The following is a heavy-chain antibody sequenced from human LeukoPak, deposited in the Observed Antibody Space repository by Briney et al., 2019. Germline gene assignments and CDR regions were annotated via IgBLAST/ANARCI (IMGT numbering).Heavy chain of an antibody. CDR3: ARVGYSSSWYALGY. V-gene: IGHV3-23*01. J-gene: IGHJ4*02. D-gene: IGHD6-13*01. Sequence: GGSLRLSCAASGFTFSSYAMSWVRQAPGKGLEWVSAISGSGGSTYYADSAKGRFTISRDNAKNSLYLQMNSLRAEDTAVYYCARVGYSSSWYALGYWGQGTLVTVSS. CDR2: ISGSGGST. CDR1: GFTFSSYA.